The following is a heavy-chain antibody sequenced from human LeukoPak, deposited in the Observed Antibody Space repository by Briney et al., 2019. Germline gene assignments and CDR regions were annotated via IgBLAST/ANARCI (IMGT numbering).Heavy chain of an antibody. CDR1: GFTFSSYS. Sequence: PGGSLRLSCAASGFTFSSYSMNRVRQAPGKGLEWVSSISSSSSYIYYADSVKGRFTISRDNAKNSLYLQMNSLRAEDTAVYYCATGVPYYYDSVFDYWGQGTLVTVSS. D-gene: IGHD3-22*01. CDR3: ATGVPYYYDSVFDY. CDR2: ISSSSSYI. V-gene: IGHV3-21*01. J-gene: IGHJ4*02.